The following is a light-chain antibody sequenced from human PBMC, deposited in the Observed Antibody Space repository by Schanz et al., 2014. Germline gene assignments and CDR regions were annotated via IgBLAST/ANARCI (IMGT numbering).Light chain of an antibody. J-gene: IGKJ4*01. V-gene: IGKV3-15*01. Sequence: EIVMTQSPATLSVSPGERATLSCRASQSVNSNLAWYQQKPGLPPRLLIYGASTRATDIPARFTGSGAGTEFTLTISSLQSEDFAVYYCQQRSNWPLTFGGGTKVEIK. CDR3: QQRSNWPLT. CDR2: GAS. CDR1: QSVNSN.